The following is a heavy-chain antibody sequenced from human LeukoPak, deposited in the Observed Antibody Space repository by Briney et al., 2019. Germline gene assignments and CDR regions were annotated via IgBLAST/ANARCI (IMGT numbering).Heavy chain of an antibody. J-gene: IGHJ4*02. V-gene: IGHV1-2*02. CDR2: INPNSGGT. D-gene: IGHD6-13*01. CDR3: ARTSSSWYPRVYYFDY. Sequence: GASVKVSCKASGGTFSSYAISWVRQAPGQGLEWMGWINPNSGGTNYAQKFQGRVTMTRDTSISTAYMELSRLRSDDTAVYYCARTSSSWYPRVYYFDYWGQGTLVAVSS. CDR1: GGTFSSYA.